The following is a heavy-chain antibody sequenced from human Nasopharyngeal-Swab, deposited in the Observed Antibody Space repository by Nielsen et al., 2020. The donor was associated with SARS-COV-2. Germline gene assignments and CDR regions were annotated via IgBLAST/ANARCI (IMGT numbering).Heavy chain of an antibody. J-gene: IGHJ6*02. Sequence: GGSLRLSCAASGFTFSRYSMNWVRQAPGKGLEWVSYITSSSSTIYYADSVKGRFTISRDNAKNSLYLQMNSLRDEGTAVYYCARDVMVRGVIAHYYHYGMDVWGQGTTVTVSS. CDR2: ITSSSSTI. D-gene: IGHD3-10*01. V-gene: IGHV3-48*02. CDR1: GFTFSRYS. CDR3: ARDVMVRGVIAHYYHYGMDV.